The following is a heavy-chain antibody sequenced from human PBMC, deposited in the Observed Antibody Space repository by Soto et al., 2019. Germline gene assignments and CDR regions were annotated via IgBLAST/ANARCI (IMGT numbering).Heavy chain of an antibody. V-gene: IGHV3-9*01. CDR1: GFTFDDYA. Sequence: GGSLRLSCAASGFTFDDYAMHWVQQAPGKGLEWVSGISWNSGSIGYADSVKGRFTISRDNAKNSLYLQMNSLRAEDTALYYCAKDTEEDIVATMENWGQGTLVTVSS. J-gene: IGHJ4*02. CDR3: AKDTEEDIVATMEN. CDR2: ISWNSGSI. D-gene: IGHD5-12*01.